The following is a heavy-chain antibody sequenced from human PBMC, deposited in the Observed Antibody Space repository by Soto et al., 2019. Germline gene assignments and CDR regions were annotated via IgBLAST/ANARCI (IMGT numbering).Heavy chain of an antibody. J-gene: IGHJ4*02. Sequence: EVQLVESGGGLVKPGGSLGLSCAASGFTFNNAWMNWVRQAPGKGLEWVGRIRSTADGGTIDYAAPVKDRFTISRDDSKNTLHLQMNSLKTEDTAVYYCTTEPDYSNYFDYWGQGTLVTVSS. CDR2: IRSTADGGTI. CDR1: GFTFNNAW. D-gene: IGHD4-4*01. V-gene: IGHV3-15*07. CDR3: TTEPDYSNYFDY.